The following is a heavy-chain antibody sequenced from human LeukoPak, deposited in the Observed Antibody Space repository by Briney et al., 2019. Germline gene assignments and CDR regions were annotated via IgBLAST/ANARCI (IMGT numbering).Heavy chain of an antibody. D-gene: IGHD5/OR15-5a*01. Sequence: SVKVSCKGSGGTFSSYAISWVRQAPGQGLEWMGGIIPIFGTANYAQKFQGRVTITTDESTSTAYMELSSLRSEDTAVYYCARFDQVSETAGGYWGQGTLVTVSS. V-gene: IGHV1-69*05. CDR3: ARFDQVSETAGGY. J-gene: IGHJ4*02. CDR2: IIPIFGTA. CDR1: GGTFSSYA.